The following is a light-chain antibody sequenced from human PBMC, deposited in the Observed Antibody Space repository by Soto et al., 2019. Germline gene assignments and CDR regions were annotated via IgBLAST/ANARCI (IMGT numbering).Light chain of an antibody. CDR1: QSVRSN. CDR2: GAS. CDR3: QQYGSSPLT. Sequence: EIVLTQSPATLSLSPGERATLSCRASQSVRSNLAWYQQKPGQSPRLLIYGASTRATGIPARFSGSGSGTDFTLTISRLEPEDFAVYYCQQYGSSPLTFGGGTKVDIK. J-gene: IGKJ4*01. V-gene: IGKV3-20*01.